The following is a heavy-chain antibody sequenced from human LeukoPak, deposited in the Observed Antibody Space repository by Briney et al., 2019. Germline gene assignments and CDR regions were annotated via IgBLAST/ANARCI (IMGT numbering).Heavy chain of an antibody. V-gene: IGHV3-23*01. CDR3: AKGYDEDY. CDR1: GFTFSSYA. J-gene: IGHJ4*02. D-gene: IGHD3-3*01. CDR2: IGGSGSST. Sequence: GGSLRLSCAASGFTFSSYAMSWVRQAPGKGLEWVSLIGGSGSSTYYADSVKGRFTIFRDNSKNTLYLQMNSLRAEDTAVYYCAKGYDEDYWGQGTLVTVSS.